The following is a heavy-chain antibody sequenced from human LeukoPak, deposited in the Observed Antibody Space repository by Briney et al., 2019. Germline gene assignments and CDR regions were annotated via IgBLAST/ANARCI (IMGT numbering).Heavy chain of an antibody. V-gene: IGHV1-2*02. J-gene: IGHJ4*02. CDR1: GYTFTGYY. CDR3: ARDLIRGLMVYSIDY. CDR2: INPNSGGT. D-gene: IGHD2-8*01. Sequence: GASVKVSCKASGYTFTGYYMHWVRQAPGQGLEWMGWINPNSGGTNYAQKFQGRVTMTRDTSISTAYMELSRLRSDDTAVYYCARDLIRGLMVYSIDYWGQGTLVTVSS.